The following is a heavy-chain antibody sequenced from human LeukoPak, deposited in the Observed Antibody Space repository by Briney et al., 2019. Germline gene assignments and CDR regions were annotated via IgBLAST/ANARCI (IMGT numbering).Heavy chain of an antibody. CDR3: ARDSSSIAALWGY. CDR1: GGSISSYY. D-gene: IGHD6-6*01. J-gene: IGHJ4*02. Sequence: SETLSLTCTVSGGSISSYYWSWIRQPPGKGLEWIGYIYYSGSTYYNPSLKSRVTISVDRSKNQFSLKLSSVTAADTAVYYCARDSSSIAALWGYWGQGTLVTVSS. V-gene: IGHV4-59*12. CDR2: IYYSGST.